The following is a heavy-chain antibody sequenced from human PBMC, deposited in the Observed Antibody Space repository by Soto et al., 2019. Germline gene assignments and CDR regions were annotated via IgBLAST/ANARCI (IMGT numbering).Heavy chain of an antibody. CDR3: ARVRLPMTTNDGFDH. CDR2: ISYDGNSQ. Sequence: QVQLVESGGGVDQPGRSLTVSCVGSGFIFSDYAFHWVRQPPGKGLEWVAAISYDGNSQYYADSVKGRFTVSRDASRHTIYMQMNSLRLDDTAVYYCARVRLPMTTNDGFDHWGQGTLVTVSS. J-gene: IGHJ4*02. CDR1: GFIFSDYA. V-gene: IGHV3-30-3*01. D-gene: IGHD1-1*01.